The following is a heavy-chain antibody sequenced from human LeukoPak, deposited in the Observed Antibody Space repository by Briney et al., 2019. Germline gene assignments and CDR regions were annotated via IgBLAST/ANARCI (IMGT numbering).Heavy chain of an antibody. Sequence: SETLSLTCTVSGYSISSGYYWGWIRQPPGKGLEWIGSIYHSGSTYYNPSLKSRVTISVDTSKNQFSLKLSSVTAADTAVYYCARVDADEGCNWFDPWGQGTLVTVSS. CDR1: GYSISSGYY. D-gene: IGHD2-8*01. J-gene: IGHJ5*02. CDR2: IYHSGST. V-gene: IGHV4-38-2*02. CDR3: ARVDADEGCNWFDP.